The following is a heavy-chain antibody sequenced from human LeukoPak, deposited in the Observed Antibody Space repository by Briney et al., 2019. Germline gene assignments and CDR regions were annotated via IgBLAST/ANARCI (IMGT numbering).Heavy chain of an antibody. V-gene: IGHV4-34*01. CDR3: ARGVRIADY. D-gene: IGHD6-13*01. CDR2: INHSGST. J-gene: IGHJ4*02. CDR1: GGSFSSYY. Sequence: SETLSLTCAVYGGSFSSYYWSWIRQSPGRGLEWIGEINHSGSTYYNPSLKSRVTISEDTSKNQFSLKLSSVTPADAAVYYCARGVRIADYWGQGTLVTVSS.